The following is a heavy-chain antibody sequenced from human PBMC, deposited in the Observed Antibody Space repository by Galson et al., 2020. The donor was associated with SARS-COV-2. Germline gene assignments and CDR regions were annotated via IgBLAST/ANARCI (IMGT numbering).Heavy chain of an antibody. D-gene: IGHD3-22*01. CDR2: INHSGGT. CDR1: GGSFSGYL. J-gene: IGHJ4*02. CDR3: ARGRTDITMVVVVITAASYYFDS. V-gene: IGHV4-34*01. Sequence: PSETLSLTCAVYGGSFSGYLWSWIRQPPGKGLEWIGEINHSGGTKYNPSLESRVTISADTSKNQFSLKLSSVTAADTAVYYCARGRTDITMVVVVITAASYYFDSWGQGNLVTVSS.